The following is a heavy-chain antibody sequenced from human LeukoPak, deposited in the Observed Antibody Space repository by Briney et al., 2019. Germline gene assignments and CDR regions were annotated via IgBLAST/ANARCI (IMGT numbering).Heavy chain of an antibody. D-gene: IGHD5-12*01. Sequence: ASVKLSCKASGGTFSSYAISWGRQAPGQGLEWMGRIIPILGIANYAQKFQGRVTITADKSTSTAYMRLSSLRSEDTAVYYCARGEMATIRSAAFDIWGQGTMVTVSS. CDR1: GGTFSSYA. V-gene: IGHV1-69*04. CDR2: IIPILGIA. CDR3: ARGEMATIRSAAFDI. J-gene: IGHJ3*02.